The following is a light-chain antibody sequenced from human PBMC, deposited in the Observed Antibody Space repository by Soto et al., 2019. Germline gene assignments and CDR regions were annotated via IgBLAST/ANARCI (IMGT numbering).Light chain of an antibody. CDR3: QQSYGSPPWT. CDR1: QSISKS. Sequence: DIQMTQSPSSLSASVGDRVTITCRTSQSISKSLNWYQHRPGKAPKLLIYAASTLRGGVPSRFSGGGSGAHFTLIISSLQPEDFATYYCQQSYGSPPWTFGPGTRVEV. CDR2: AAS. J-gene: IGKJ1*01. V-gene: IGKV1-39*01.